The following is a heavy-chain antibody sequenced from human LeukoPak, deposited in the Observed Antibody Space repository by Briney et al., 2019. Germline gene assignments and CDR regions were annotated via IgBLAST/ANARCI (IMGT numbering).Heavy chain of an antibody. V-gene: IGHV4-59*12. J-gene: IGHJ3*02. CDR1: GGSISSYY. D-gene: IGHD3-22*01. Sequence: SETLSLTCTVSGGSISSYYWSWIRQPPGKGLEWIGYIYYSGSTNYNPSLKSRVTISVDTSKNQFSLKLSSVTAADTAVYYCARLSITMIVVVITTDDAFDIWGQGTMVTVSS. CDR2: IYYSGST. CDR3: ARLSITMIVVVITTDDAFDI.